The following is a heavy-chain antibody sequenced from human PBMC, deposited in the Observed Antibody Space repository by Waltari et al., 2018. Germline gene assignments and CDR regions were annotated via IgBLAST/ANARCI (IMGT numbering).Heavy chain of an antibody. D-gene: IGHD3-10*01. Sequence: EVELLESGGALVQPGGSLRLSCAASGFTFDTFAMTWVGQAVGQGLDWVSSISGSGGITYYADSVKGRFTISRDNADNILYLQMHRLRAEDTALYYCAKSPTLIRGIPYSWGQGTLVTVSS. CDR2: ISGSGGIT. CDR1: GFTFDTFA. CDR3: AKSPTLIRGIPYS. V-gene: IGHV3-23*01. J-gene: IGHJ4*02.